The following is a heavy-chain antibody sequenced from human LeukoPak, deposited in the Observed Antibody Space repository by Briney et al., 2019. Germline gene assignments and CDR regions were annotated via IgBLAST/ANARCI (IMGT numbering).Heavy chain of an antibody. V-gene: IGHV5-51*01. CDR1: GYSFTSYW. Sequence: GESLKISCKGSGYSFTSYWIGWVRQMPGKGLEWMGIIYPGDSDTRYSPSFQGQVTISADKSISTAYLQWSSLKASDTAMYYCASPTRYNWNYGAFDIWGQGTMVTVSS. D-gene: IGHD1-7*01. J-gene: IGHJ3*02. CDR2: IYPGDSDT. CDR3: ASPTRYNWNYGAFDI.